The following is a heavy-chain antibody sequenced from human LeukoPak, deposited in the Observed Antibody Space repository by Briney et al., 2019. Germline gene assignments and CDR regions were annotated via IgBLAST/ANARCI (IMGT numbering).Heavy chain of an antibody. J-gene: IGHJ6*02. CDR3: ARLLAYYDFWSGYSHYYGMDV. D-gene: IGHD3-3*01. V-gene: IGHV4-34*01. CDR1: GFTFSSYA. Sequence: PGGSLRLPCAASGFTFSSYAMSWIRQPPGKGLEWIGEINHSGSTNYNPSLKSRVTISVDTSKNQFSLKLSSVTAADTAVYYCARLLAYYDFWSGYSHYYGMDVWGQGTTVTVSS. CDR2: INHSGST.